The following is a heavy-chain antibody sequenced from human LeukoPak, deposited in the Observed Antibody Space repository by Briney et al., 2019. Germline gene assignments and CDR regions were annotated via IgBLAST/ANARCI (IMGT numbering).Heavy chain of an antibody. CDR2: INPNSGAT. Sequence: ASLKVSCKASGYTFTGYYIHWVRQAPGQGLEWMGWINPNSGATNYAQTLQGRVTMTRETSINIVYMELSRLTTDDTAVYYCARVLRYDDSSGYYAYWGQGTLVTASS. V-gene: IGHV1-2*02. D-gene: IGHD3-22*01. J-gene: IGHJ4*02. CDR3: ARVLRYDDSSGYYAY. CDR1: GYTFTGYY.